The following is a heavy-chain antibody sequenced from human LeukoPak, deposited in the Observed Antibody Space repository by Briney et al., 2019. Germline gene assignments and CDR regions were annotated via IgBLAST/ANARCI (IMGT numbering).Heavy chain of an antibody. CDR1: GFIFSNYA. CDR2: ISYDGSNI. CDR3: ARDRFNDLVWGSYRFGQ. V-gene: IGHV3-30-3*01. Sequence: GGSLRLSCAASGFIFSNYAMNWVRQAPGKGLEWVAIISYDGSNIYYADSVKGRFTISRDNSKNTLYLQMNSLRGDDTAVYYCARDRFNDLVWGSYRFGQWGRGTLVTVSS. D-gene: IGHD3-16*02. J-gene: IGHJ4*02.